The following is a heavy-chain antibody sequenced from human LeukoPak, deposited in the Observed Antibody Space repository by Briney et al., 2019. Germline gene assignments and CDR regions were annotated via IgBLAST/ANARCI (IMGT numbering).Heavy chain of an antibody. Sequence: GWSLRLSCAASGFTFSSYWMSWVRQAPGKGLEWVANIKQDGSEKYYVDSVKGRFTISRDNAKNSLYLQMNSLRAEDTAVYYCARVAAPPYCSSTSCYWFNYFDYWGQGTLVTVSS. J-gene: IGHJ4*02. CDR2: IKQDGSEK. CDR3: ARVAAPPYCSSTSCYWFNYFDY. V-gene: IGHV3-7*01. CDR1: GFTFSSYW. D-gene: IGHD2-2*01.